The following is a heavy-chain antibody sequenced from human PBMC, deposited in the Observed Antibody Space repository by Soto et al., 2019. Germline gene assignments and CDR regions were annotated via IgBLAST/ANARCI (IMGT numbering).Heavy chain of an antibody. V-gene: IGHV3-30-3*01. Sequence: GGSLRHSWAASGFTCSSYAMRWVRQAPGKGLEWVAVISYDGSNKYYADSVKGRFTISRDNSKNTLYLQMNSLRAEDTAVYYCARTWLRAYYFDYWGQGTLVTVSS. CDR3: ARTWLRAYYFDY. D-gene: IGHD5-12*01. CDR1: GFTCSSYA. CDR2: ISYDGSNK. J-gene: IGHJ4*02.